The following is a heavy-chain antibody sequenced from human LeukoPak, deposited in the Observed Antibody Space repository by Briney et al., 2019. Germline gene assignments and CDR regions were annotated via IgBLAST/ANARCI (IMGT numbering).Heavy chain of an antibody. D-gene: IGHD3-22*01. Sequence: SETLSLTCTVSGGSISSSSYYWGWIRQPPGKGLEWIGSIYYSGSTYYNPSLKSRVTISVDTSKNQFSLKLSSVTAADTAVYYCARGITMIVVVKPKYYFDYWGQGTLVSVSS. CDR2: IYYSGST. CDR3: ARGITMIVVVKPKYYFDY. CDR1: GGSISSSSYY. V-gene: IGHV4-39*07. J-gene: IGHJ4*02.